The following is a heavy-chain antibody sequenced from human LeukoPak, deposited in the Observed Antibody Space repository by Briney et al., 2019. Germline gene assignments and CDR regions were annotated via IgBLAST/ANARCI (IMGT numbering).Heavy chain of an antibody. J-gene: IGHJ4*02. V-gene: IGHV1-69*13. CDR2: IMPIFGKA. D-gene: IGHD1-1*01. Sequence: SVKVSCKASGGTFSSYAFSWVRQAPGQGLEWMGGIMPIFGKANYAQKFQGRVTITADESTSTAYMELNSLRSEDTAMYYCGQNWNLDCWGQGTLVTVSS. CDR3: GQNWNLDC. CDR1: GGTFSSYA.